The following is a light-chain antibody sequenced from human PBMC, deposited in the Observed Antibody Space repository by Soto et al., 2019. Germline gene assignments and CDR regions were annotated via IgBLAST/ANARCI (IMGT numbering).Light chain of an antibody. CDR3: QKYNSAPNT. CDR1: QDISNH. Sequence: DIQMTQSPSSLSASVGDRVTITCRTNQDISNHLAWYQQKPGKVPKLLIYDASKLQTGVHSRFSGSGSGTLFTLTISSLQPEDVATYYCQKYNSAPNTFGQGTRLEIK. V-gene: IGKV1-27*01. J-gene: IGKJ2*01. CDR2: DAS.